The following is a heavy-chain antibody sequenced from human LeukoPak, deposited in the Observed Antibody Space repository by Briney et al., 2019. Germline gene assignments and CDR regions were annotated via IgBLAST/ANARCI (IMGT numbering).Heavy chain of an antibody. V-gene: IGHV1-46*01. Sequence: ASVKVSCKASGYTFTSYGISWVRQAPGQGLEWMGIINPSGGSTGYAQKFQGRVTMTRDMSTSTVYMELSSLRSEDTAVYYCAGSLDSHLDYWGQGTLVTVSS. D-gene: IGHD3-9*01. CDR2: INPSGGST. J-gene: IGHJ4*02. CDR1: GYTFTSYG. CDR3: AGSLDSHLDY.